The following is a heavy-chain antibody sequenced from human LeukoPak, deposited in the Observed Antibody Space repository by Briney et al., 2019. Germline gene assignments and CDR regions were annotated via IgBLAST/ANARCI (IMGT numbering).Heavy chain of an antibody. V-gene: IGHV3-30*03. J-gene: IGHJ4*02. CDR3: ARGGYSSSWRFDY. CDR2: ISYDGSNK. CDR1: GFTFSSYG. Sequence: PGGSLRLSCAASGFTFSSYGMHWVRQAPGKGLEWVAVISYDGSNKYYADSVKGRFTISRDNSKDTLYLQMNSLGAEDTAVYYCARGGYSSSWRFDYWGQGTLVTVSS. D-gene: IGHD6-13*01.